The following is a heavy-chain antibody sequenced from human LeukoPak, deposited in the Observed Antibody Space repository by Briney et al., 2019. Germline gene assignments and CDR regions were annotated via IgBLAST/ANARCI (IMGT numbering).Heavy chain of an antibody. Sequence: SETLSLTCAVYGGSFSGYYWSWIRQPPGKGLEWIGSIYYSGSTYYNPSLKSRVTISVDTSKNQFSLKLSSVTAADTAVYYCAAYYYDSSGPYFDYWGQGTPVTVSS. CDR3: AAYYYDSSGPYFDY. J-gene: IGHJ4*02. CDR1: GGSFSGYY. V-gene: IGHV4-34*01. D-gene: IGHD3-22*01. CDR2: IYYSGST.